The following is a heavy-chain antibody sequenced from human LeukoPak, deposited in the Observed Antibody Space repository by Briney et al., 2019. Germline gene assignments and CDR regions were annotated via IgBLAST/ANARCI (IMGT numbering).Heavy chain of an antibody. CDR3: AILIAVAGPATFY. V-gene: IGHV3-23*01. J-gene: IGHJ4*02. CDR2: ISGSGGST. Sequence: GGSLRLSCAASGFTFSSYAMSWVRQAPGKGLEWVSGISGSGGSTYYAGSVKGRFTISRDNSKNTLYLQMNSLRAEDTAVYYCAILIAVAGPATFYWGQGTLVTVSS. D-gene: IGHD6-19*01. CDR1: GFTFSSYA.